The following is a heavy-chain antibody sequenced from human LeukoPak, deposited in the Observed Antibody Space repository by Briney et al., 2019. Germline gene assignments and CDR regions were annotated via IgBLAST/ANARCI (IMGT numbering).Heavy chain of an antibody. CDR1: GGAMRSYY. CDR3: ARAPNGFGAFDI. CDR2: IYYSGST. D-gene: IGHD2-8*01. Sequence: SETLSLTCTVSGGAMRSYYWVWIRQPPGKGLEWIGYIYYSGSTDYNPSLKSRVTISVDTSKNQFSLKMSSVTAADTAVYYCARAPNGFGAFDIWGPGTMVTVSS. V-gene: IGHV4-59*01. J-gene: IGHJ3*02.